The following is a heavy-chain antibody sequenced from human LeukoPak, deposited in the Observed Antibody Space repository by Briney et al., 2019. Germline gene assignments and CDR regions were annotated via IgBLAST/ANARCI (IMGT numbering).Heavy chain of an antibody. D-gene: IGHD1-26*01. CDR2: INPNSGGT. V-gene: IGHV1-2*02. CDR3: ASSGSYSPEFDY. Sequence: GASVKVSCKASGYTFTSYGISWVRQAPGQGLEWMGWINPNSGGTNYAQKFQGRVTMTRDTSISTAYMELSRLRSDDTAVYYCASSGSYSPEFDYWGQGTLVTVSS. J-gene: IGHJ4*02. CDR1: GYTFTSYG.